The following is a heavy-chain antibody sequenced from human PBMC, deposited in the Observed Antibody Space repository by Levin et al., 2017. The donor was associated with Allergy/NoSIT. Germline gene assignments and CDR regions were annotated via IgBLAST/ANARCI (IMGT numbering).Heavy chain of an antibody. V-gene: IGHV4-30-4*01. CDR2: IYYSGST. CDR3: ARVGTPLGYSFRYYFDY. D-gene: IGHD5-18*01. J-gene: IGHJ4*02. Sequence: SETLSLTCTVSGGSISSGDYYWSWIRQPPGKGLEWIGYIYYSGSTYYNPSLKSRVTISVDTSKNQFSLKLSSVTAADTAVYYCARVGTPLGYSFRYYFDYWGQGTLVTVSS. CDR1: GGSISSGDYY.